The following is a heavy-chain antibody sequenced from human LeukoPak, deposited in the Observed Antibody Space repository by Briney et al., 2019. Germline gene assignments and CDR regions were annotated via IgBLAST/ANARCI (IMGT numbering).Heavy chain of an antibody. CDR1: GYIFTSYW. D-gene: IGHD6-6*01. CDR2: IYPGDSDT. Sequence: GESLKISCQGSGYIFTSYWIAWVRQLPGKGLEYMGLIYPGDSDTSYSPSFQGQVTISADKSISTAYLQWSSLKASDTAMYYCARHSITSSSTYFYMDVWGKGTTVTVSS. CDR3: ARHSITSSSTYFYMDV. V-gene: IGHV5-51*01. J-gene: IGHJ6*03.